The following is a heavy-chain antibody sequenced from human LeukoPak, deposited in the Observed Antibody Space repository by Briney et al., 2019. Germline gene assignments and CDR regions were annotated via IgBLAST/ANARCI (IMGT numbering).Heavy chain of an antibody. CDR3: AKRGDFPVFDS. CDR1: GFSFSSYA. J-gene: IGHJ4*02. Sequence: PGGSLRLSCAASGFSFSSYAMSWVRQAPGKGLEWVSNISGRDGSTYYADSVKGRFTISRDNSKNTLYLQMNSLRVEDTAVYYCAKRGDFPVFDSWGQGTLVTVSS. V-gene: IGHV3-23*01. D-gene: IGHD2-21*02. CDR2: ISGRDGST.